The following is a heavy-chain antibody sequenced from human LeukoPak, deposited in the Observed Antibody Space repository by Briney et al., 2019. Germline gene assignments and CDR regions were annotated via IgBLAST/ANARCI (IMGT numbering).Heavy chain of an antibody. J-gene: IGHJ4*02. CDR3: AKDTHHSSSPLTFDY. V-gene: IGHV3-30*02. Sequence: GGSLRLSCAASGFAFSGCGMYWVRQPPGKGLEWVAFIRYDGNDKYYADSVKGRFTISRDNSQNTLFLQMNSLRAEDTAVYYCAKDTHHSSSPLTFDYWGQGTLVTVSS. CDR1: GFAFSGCG. D-gene: IGHD6-13*01. CDR2: IRYDGNDK.